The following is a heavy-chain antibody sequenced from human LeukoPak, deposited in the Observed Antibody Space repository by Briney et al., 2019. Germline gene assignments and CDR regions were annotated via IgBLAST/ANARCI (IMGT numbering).Heavy chain of an antibody. Sequence: GASVKVSCKASGYTFTSYDINWVRQATGQGLEWMGWMNPNSGNTGYAQKLQGRVTMTTDTSTSTAYMELRSLRSDDTAVYYCATTVTTGGDYWGQGTLVTVSS. CDR1: GYTFTSYD. CDR2: MNPNSGNT. CDR3: ATTVTTGGDY. J-gene: IGHJ4*02. D-gene: IGHD4-17*01. V-gene: IGHV1-8*01.